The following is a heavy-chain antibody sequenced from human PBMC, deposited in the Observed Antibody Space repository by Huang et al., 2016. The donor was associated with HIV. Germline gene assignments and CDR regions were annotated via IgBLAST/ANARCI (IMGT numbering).Heavy chain of an antibody. CDR2: LNHRGLS. V-gene: IGHV4-34*02. CDR3: ARPRMTATSSDSTWSFFDS. Sequence: QVQLQQWGAGLLKPSGALSLKCAVYGGSLSDHYWAWLRLSPGKRLEWIGELNHRGLSNYNPSLRIRVTMSVDMSKNQFSLNLTSLTAADTAVYYCARPRMTATSSDSTWSFFDSWGQGTLVIVSS. J-gene: IGHJ4*02. D-gene: IGHD2-21*02. CDR1: GGSLSDHY.